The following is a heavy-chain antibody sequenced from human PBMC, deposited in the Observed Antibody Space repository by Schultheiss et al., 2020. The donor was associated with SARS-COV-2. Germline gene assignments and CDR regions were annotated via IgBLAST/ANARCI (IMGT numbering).Heavy chain of an antibody. CDR1: GGSISSYY. CDR3: ARSKQQLGYWYFDL. D-gene: IGHD6-13*01. V-gene: IGHV4-4*07. CDR2: IYTSGST. Sequence: SETLSLTCTVSGGSISSYYWSWIRQPAGKGLEWIGRIYTSGSTNYNPSLKSRVTISVDTSKNQFSLKLSSVTAADTAVYYCARSKQQLGYWYFDLWGRGTLVTVSS. J-gene: IGHJ2*01.